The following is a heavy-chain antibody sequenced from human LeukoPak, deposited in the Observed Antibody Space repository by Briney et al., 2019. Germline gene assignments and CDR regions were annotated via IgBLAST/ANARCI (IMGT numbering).Heavy chain of an antibody. CDR1: GGSFSGYY. D-gene: IGHD3-10*01. J-gene: IGHJ1*01. CDR3: ARVRNYYGSGSYPRAGYFQH. CDR2: INHSGST. V-gene: IGHV4-34*01. Sequence: SETLSLTCAVYGGSFSGYYWSWIRQPPGKGLEWIGEINHSGSTNYNPSPKSRVTISVDTSKNQFSLKLSSVTAADTAVYYCARVRNYYGSGSYPRAGYFQHWGQGTLVTVSS.